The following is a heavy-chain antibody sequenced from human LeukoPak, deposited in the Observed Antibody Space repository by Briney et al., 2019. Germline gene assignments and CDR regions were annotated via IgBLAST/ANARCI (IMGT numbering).Heavy chain of an antibody. CDR1: GYTFTSYG. CDR3: ARDSGDYYDSSGYPQH. J-gene: IGHJ1*01. D-gene: IGHD3-22*01. V-gene: IGHV1-69*04. Sequence: ASVKVSCKASGYTFTSYGISWVRQAPGQGLEWTGRIIPILGIANYAQKFQGRVTITADKSTSTAYMELSSLRSEDTAVYYCARDSGDYYDSSGYPQHWGRAPWSPSPQ. CDR2: IIPILGIA.